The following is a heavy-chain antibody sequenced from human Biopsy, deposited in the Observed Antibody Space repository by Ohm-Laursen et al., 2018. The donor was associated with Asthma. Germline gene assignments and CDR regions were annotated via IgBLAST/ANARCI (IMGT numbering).Heavy chain of an antibody. V-gene: IGHV3-30*03. CDR2: LSYNGNNK. CDR1: GFILSNYD. Sequence: SLRLSCAASGFILSNYDMHWVRPAPGKGLEWVAVLSYNGNNKYYADSVRGRFTISRDNSENTLYLQMNSLRVEDTAVYYCARGDWYGSASNGYWGQGTLVTVSA. J-gene: IGHJ4*02. CDR3: ARGDWYGSASNGY. D-gene: IGHD6-6*01.